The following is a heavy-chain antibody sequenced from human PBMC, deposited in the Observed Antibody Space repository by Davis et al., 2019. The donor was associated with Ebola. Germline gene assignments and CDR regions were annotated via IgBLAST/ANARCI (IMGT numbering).Heavy chain of an antibody. CDR2: IYPGDSDT. D-gene: IGHD3-3*01. CDR3: ARQPYYDFWSGYLPIYYYYGMDV. CDR1: GYSFTSYW. J-gene: IGHJ6*02. Sequence: GESLKISCKGSGYSFTSYWIGWVRQMPGKGLEWMGIIYPGDSDTRYSPSFQGQVTISADKSISTAYLQWSSLKASDTAMYYCARQPYYDFWSGYLPIYYYYGMDVWGQGTTVTVS. V-gene: IGHV5-51*01.